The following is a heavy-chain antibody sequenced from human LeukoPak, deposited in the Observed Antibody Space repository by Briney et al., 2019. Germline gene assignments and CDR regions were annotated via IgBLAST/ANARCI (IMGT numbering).Heavy chain of an antibody. CDR1: GGSISSGSYY. D-gene: IGHD3-10*01. CDR3: ARELWFGELWYYYYYMDV. J-gene: IGHJ6*03. V-gene: IGHV4-61*02. Sequence: SETLSLTCTVSGGSISSGSYYWSWIRQPAGKGLEWIGRIYTSGSTYYNPSLKSRVTISVDTSKNQFSLKLSSVTAADTAVYYCARELWFGELWYYYYYMDVWGKGTTVTISS. CDR2: IYTSGST.